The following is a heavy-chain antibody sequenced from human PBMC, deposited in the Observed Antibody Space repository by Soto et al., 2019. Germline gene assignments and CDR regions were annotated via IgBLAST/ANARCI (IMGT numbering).Heavy chain of an antibody. CDR1: GGTFSSYA. Sequence: SVKVSCKASGGTFSSYAISWVRQAPGQGLEWMGGIIPIFGTANYAQKFQGRVTITADESTSTAYMELSSLRSEDTAVYYCARGASIAARPFDYWGQGTLVTVSS. V-gene: IGHV1-69*13. D-gene: IGHD6-6*01. CDR3: ARGASIAARPFDY. J-gene: IGHJ4*02. CDR2: IIPIFGTA.